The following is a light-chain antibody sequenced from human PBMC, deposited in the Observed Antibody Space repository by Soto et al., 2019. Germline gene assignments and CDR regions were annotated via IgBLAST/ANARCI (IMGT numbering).Light chain of an antibody. CDR2: KAS. CDR1: QRISSW. J-gene: IGKJ4*01. CDR3: QQYNSDPLT. Sequence: DIQMTQSPSTLSASVGDRVTITCRASQRISSWLAWYQQKPGKAPKLLIYKASSLESGVPSRFSGSGSGTEFTLTISGLQPDDFATYYCQQYNSDPLTFGGGTEVEI. V-gene: IGKV1-5*03.